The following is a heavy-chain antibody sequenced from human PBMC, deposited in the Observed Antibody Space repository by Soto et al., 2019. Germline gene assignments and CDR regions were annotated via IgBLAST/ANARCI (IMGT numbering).Heavy chain of an antibody. CDR2: ISGSGGST. CDR3: AKDDDYYDSSGYYLPFDY. J-gene: IGHJ4*02. Sequence: GGSLRLSCAASGFTFSSYGMHWVRQAPGKGLEWVAAISGSGGSTYYADSVKGRFTISRDNSKNTLYLQMNSLRAEDTAVYYFAKDDDYYDSSGYYLPFDYWGQGTLVTVSS. D-gene: IGHD3-22*01. V-gene: IGHV3-23*01. CDR1: GFTFSSYG.